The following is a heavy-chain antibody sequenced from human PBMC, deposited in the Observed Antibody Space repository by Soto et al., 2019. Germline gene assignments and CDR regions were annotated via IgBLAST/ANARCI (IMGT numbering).Heavy chain of an antibody. CDR3: SRDGDYYGLDV. J-gene: IGHJ6*02. Sequence: GGSLRLSCSFSGFNSDDYGLTWVRQAPGKGLEWVGFIGRPAYGETAEYAASVKGRFIISRDDSKHVAYLQMNSLQTEDTAIYYCSRDGDYYGLDVWGQGTTVTGSS. CDR2: IGRPAYGETA. D-gene: IGHD3-3*01. CDR1: GFNSDDYG. V-gene: IGHV3-49*04.